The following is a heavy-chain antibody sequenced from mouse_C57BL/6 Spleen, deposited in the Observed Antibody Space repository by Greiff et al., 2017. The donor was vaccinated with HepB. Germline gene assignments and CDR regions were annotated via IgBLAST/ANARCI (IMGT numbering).Heavy chain of an antibody. V-gene: IGHV2-2*01. CDR2: IWSGGST. CDR1: GFSLTSYG. J-gene: IGHJ1*03. D-gene: IGHD1-1*01. Sequence: VQLQQSGPGLVQPSQSLSITCTVSGFSLTSYGVHWVRQSPGKGLEWLGVIWSGGSTDYNAAFISRLSISKDNSKSQVFFKMNSLQADDTAIYYCARLDYYGSRRYFDVWGTGTTVTVSS. CDR3: ARLDYYGSRRYFDV.